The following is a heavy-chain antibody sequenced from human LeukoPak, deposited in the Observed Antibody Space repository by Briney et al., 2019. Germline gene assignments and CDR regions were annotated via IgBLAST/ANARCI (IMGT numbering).Heavy chain of an antibody. CDR1: GFTFCDYA. CDR2: IRSKASGGTT. V-gene: IGHV3-49*03. D-gene: IGHD2-15*01. Sequence: PGGSLRLSCTASGFTFCDYAMSWFRQAPGKGLEWVGFIRSKASGGTTECAASVKRRFTISRDDSKSIAYLQMNSLKTEDTAVYYCTRDPGIVVVAATPPFDFDYWGQGTLVTVSS. J-gene: IGHJ4*02. CDR3: TRDPGIVVVAATPPFDFDY.